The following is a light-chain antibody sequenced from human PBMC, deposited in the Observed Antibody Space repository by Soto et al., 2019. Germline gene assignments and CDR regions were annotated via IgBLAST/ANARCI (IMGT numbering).Light chain of an antibody. CDR1: SSDVGGYNY. J-gene: IGLJ1*01. CDR3: CSYAGSYTLYV. CDR2: DVS. V-gene: IGLV2-14*01. Sequence: QSALTQPASVSGSPGQSITITYTGTSSDVGGYNYVSWYQQHPGKAPKLMIYDVSNRPSGVSNRFSGSKSGNTASLTISGLQAADEADYYCCSYAGSYTLYVFGTGTKVTVL.